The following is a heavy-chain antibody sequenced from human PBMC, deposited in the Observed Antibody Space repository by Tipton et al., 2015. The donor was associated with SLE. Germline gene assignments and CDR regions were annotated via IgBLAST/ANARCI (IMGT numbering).Heavy chain of an antibody. CDR3: AKPVGYSGYDSWDY. CDR2: ISWDSVSI. J-gene: IGHJ4*02. CDR1: GFTFADYA. V-gene: IGHV3-9*01. D-gene: IGHD5-12*01. Sequence: SLRLSCVTSGFTFADYAMHWARQAPGKGLEWVSGISWDSVSIGYADSVKGRFTISRDNSKNTLYLQMNSLRAEDTAVYYCAKPVGYSGYDSWDYWGQGTLVTVSS.